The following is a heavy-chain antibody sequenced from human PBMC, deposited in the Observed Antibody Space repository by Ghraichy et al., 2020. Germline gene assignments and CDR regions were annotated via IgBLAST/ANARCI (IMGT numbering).Heavy chain of an antibody. CDR1: GFTFRNYG. V-gene: IGHV3-33*01. J-gene: IGHJ4*02. Sequence: GGSLRLSCAASGFTFRNYGMHWVRQAPGKGLEWVAVICRDGSNKNYGDSVKGRFTISRDNSKNTLSLQMNSLRAEDTAVYYCVREGYDRTRRHDFWGQGATVTVSS. CDR2: ICRDGSNK. CDR3: VREGYDRTRRHDF. D-gene: IGHD3-22*01.